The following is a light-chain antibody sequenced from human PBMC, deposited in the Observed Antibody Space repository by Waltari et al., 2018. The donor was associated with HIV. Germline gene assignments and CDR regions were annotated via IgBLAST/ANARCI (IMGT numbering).Light chain of an antibody. CDR1: LNINTW. CDR2: KSS. Sequence: ILMTQSPSTLSAFVGDRVTITCRASLNINTWLAWYQQKPGRPPKLLIYKSSILQVGVPTRFSGSGSGTHFTLTINSLQPDDFATYYCQQYDTDPSFGQGTRLEI. V-gene: IGKV1-5*03. CDR3: QQYDTDPS. J-gene: IGKJ5*01.